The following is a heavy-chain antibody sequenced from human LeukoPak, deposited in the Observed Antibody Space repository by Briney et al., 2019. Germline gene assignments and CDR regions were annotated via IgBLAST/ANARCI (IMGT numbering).Heavy chain of an antibody. D-gene: IGHD3-3*02. CDR2: ISSSSSYI. CDR1: GFTFSSYS. J-gene: IGHJ4*02. CDR3: VRVRPVADHLPDY. V-gene: IGHV3-21*01. Sequence: MAGGSLRLSCAASGFTFSSYSMNWVRQAPGKGLEWVSSISSSSSYIYYADSVKGRFTISRENAKNSLYLQMNSLRAEDTAVYYCVRVRPVADHLPDYWGQGTLVTVSS.